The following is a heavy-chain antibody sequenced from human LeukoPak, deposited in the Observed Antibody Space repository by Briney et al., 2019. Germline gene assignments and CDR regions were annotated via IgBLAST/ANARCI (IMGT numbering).Heavy chain of an antibody. Sequence: SETLSLTCTVPGGSISSGSYYWSWIRQPAGKGLEWIGRIYTSGSTNYNPSLKSRVTISVDTSKNQFSLKLSSVTAADTAVYYCAGESSGPTPYYMDVWGKGTTVTVSS. D-gene: IGHD6-19*01. CDR3: AGESSGPTPYYMDV. V-gene: IGHV4-61*02. CDR2: IYTSGST. CDR1: GGSISSGSYY. J-gene: IGHJ6*03.